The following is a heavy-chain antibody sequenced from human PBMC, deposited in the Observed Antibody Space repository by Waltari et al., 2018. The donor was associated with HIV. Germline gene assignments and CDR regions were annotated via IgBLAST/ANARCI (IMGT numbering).Heavy chain of an antibody. Sequence: EVQLVESGGGLVQPGGSLRLSCAASGFTFSSYWMSWVRQAAGEGLGWVANIKEDGSDKYYVDSVKGRFTISRDNGKNSLYLQMNSLRAEETAVYYCASEGYSSGWSRDYWGQGTLVTVSS. CDR2: IKEDGSDK. CDR3: ASEGYSSGWSRDY. V-gene: IGHV3-7*01. J-gene: IGHJ4*02. CDR1: GFTFSSYW. D-gene: IGHD6-19*01.